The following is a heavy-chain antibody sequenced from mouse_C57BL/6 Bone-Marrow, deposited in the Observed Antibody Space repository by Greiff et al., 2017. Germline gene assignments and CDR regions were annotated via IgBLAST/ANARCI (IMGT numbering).Heavy chain of an antibody. CDR2: ISNLAYSI. CDR1: GFTFSDYG. V-gene: IGHV5-15*01. J-gene: IGHJ2*01. Sequence: EVKLMESGGGLVQPGGSLKLSCAASGFTFSDYGMAWVRQAPRKGPEWVAFISNLAYSIYYADTVTGRFTISRENAKNTLYLEMSSLRSEDTAMYYCARQGDGYYPYYFDDWGQGTTLTVSS. CDR3: ARQGDGYYPYYFDD. D-gene: IGHD2-3*01.